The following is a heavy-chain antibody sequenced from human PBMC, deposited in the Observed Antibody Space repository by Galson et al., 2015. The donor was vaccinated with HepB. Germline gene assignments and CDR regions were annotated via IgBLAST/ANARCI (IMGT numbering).Heavy chain of an antibody. D-gene: IGHD3-10*01. J-gene: IGHJ4*02. CDR2: INNDGSST. V-gene: IGHV3-74*01. CDR3: ARDMRRYYYGEGTYSVDY. Sequence: SLRLSCAASGFTFSSYWMHWVRQAPGKGLVWVSHINNDGSSTSDADSVKGRFTISRDNAQNTLYLHMNSLRAEDTAVYYCARDMRRYYYGEGTYSVDYWGQGTLVTVSS. CDR1: GFTFSSYW.